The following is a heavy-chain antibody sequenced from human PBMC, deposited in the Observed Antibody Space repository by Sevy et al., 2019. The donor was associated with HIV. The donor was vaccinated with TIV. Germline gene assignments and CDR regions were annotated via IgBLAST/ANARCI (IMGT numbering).Heavy chain of an antibody. D-gene: IGHD3-22*01. V-gene: IGHV3-13*01. Sequence: VGSLRLSCAASGFTFSNYDMHWVRQATGKGLEWVSLITTTGDTYYPGSVKGRFTISRENAKNSLYLQMNSLRAGDTAVYYCARASLYDSSGRDAFDIWGQGTMVTVSS. CDR3: ARASLYDSSGRDAFDI. J-gene: IGHJ3*02. CDR2: ITTTGDT. CDR1: GFTFSNYD.